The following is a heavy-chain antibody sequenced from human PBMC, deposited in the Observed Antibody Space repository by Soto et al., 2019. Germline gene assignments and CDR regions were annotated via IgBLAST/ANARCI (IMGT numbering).Heavy chain of an antibody. V-gene: IGHV1-24*01. Sequence: ASVKVSCKVSGYTLTELSMHWVRQAPGKGLEWMGGFDPEDGETIYAQKFQGRVTMTEDTSTDTAYMELSSLRSEDTAVYYCATDIVVVPAAQIWSTQLGSNYWGQGTLVTV. CDR2: FDPEDGET. J-gene: IGHJ4*02. D-gene: IGHD2-2*01. CDR1: GYTLTELS. CDR3: ATDIVVVPAAQIWSTQLGSNY.